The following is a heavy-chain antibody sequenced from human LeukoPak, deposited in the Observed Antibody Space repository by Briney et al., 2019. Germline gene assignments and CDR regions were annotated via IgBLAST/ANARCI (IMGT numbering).Heavy chain of an antibody. Sequence: SETLSLTCTVSGGSISSSSYYWGWIRQPPGKGLEWIGSIYYSGSTYYNPSLKSRVTISVDTSKNQFSLKLSSVTAADTAVYYCARHSSSLYYIDYWGQGTLVTVSS. CDR2: IYYSGST. D-gene: IGHD6-6*01. CDR1: GGSISSSSYY. CDR3: ARHSSSLYYIDY. J-gene: IGHJ4*02. V-gene: IGHV4-39*01.